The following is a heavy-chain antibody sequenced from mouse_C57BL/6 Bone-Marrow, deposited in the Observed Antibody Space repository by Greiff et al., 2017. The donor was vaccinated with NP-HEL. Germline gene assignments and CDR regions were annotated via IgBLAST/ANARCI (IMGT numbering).Heavy chain of an antibody. V-gene: IGHV1-64*01. CDR1: GYTFTSYW. CDR3: ARYYYGLYAMDY. J-gene: IGHJ4*01. Sequence: QVQLKQPGAELVKPGASVKLSCKASGYTFTSYWMHWVKQRPGQGLEWIGMIHPNSGSTNYNEKFKSKATLTVDKSSSTAYIQLSSLTSEDSAVYYCARYYYGLYAMDYWGQGTSVTVSS. D-gene: IGHD1-1*01. CDR2: IHPNSGST.